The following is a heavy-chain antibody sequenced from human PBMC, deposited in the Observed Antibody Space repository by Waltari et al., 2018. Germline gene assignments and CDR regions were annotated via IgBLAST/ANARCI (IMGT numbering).Heavy chain of an antibody. CDR2: IYYTGST. CDR1: GCSFSGFS. V-gene: IGHV4-59*01. CDR3: ARGGGGDWEWFDP. D-gene: IGHD2-21*02. J-gene: IGHJ5*02. Sequence: QVQLQDSGPSLLNPSEARSLMCTVSGCSFSGFSWSGVRQPPGKGLDGIGYIYYTGSTNFNPALKSRVTMSVDKSKNQFYLKLSSVTAADTAFYYCARGGGGDWEWFDPWGQGTLVTVSS.